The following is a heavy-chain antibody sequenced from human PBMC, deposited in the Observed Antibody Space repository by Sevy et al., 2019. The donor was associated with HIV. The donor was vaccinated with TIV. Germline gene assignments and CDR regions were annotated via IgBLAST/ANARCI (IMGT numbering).Heavy chain of an antibody. V-gene: IGHV1-3*04. CDR3: TRDREGPTPKAFDV. CDR2: INTGNGNK. Sequence: ASVKVSCKDSGYTFTSQPIHWVRQAPGQGLEWMAWINTGNGNKKYAKKFQDRVTITSDTSARTAYMELTNLRSEDTAVYYCTRDREGPTPKAFDVWGQGTMVTVSS. J-gene: IGHJ3*01. CDR1: GYTFTSQP.